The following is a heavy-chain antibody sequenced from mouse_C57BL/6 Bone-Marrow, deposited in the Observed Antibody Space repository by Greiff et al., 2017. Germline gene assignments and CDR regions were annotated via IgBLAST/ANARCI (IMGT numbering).Heavy chain of an antibody. CDR1: GYTFTDYN. CDR2: INPNNGGT. V-gene: IGHV1-18*01. J-gene: IGHJ1*03. CDR3: ARPPYYYGSSYFYWYFDV. D-gene: IGHD1-1*01. Sequence: EVQLQQSGPELVKPGASVKIPCKASGYTFTDYNMDWVKQSHGKSLEWIGDINPNNGGTIYNQKFKGKATLTVDKSSSTAYMELRSLTSEDTAVYYCARPPYYYGSSYFYWYFDVWGTGTTVTVSS.